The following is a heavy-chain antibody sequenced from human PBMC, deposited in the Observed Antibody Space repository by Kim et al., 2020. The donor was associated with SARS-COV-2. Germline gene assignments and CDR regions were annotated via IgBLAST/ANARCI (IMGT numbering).Heavy chain of an antibody. Sequence: ASVKVSCKASGYTFTSYGISWVRQAPGQGLEWMGWISAYNGNTNYAQKLQGRVTMTTDTSTSTAYMELRSLRSDDTAVSYCARQRSSDKLRCWFDPWGQGTLVTVSS. CDR2: ISAYNGNT. D-gene: IGHD3-22*01. CDR1: GYTFTSYG. CDR3: ARQRSSDKLRCWFDP. V-gene: IGHV1-18*01. J-gene: IGHJ5*02.